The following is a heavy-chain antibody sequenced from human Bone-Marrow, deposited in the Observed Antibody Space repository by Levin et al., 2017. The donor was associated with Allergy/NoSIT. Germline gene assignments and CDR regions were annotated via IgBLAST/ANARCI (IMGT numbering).Heavy chain of an antibody. Sequence: SLKISCAASGFTFDDYGMDWVRQLPGQGLECVSGINWNGKKMEYADSVKGRFPITRDNANNSLFLQMNNLRDEDTALYYCAKHRLVMSAYDGFDIWGQGIMVIVSS. CDR3: AKHRLVMSAYDGFDI. CDR2: INWNGKKM. D-gene: IGHD3-16*01. V-gene: IGHV3-9*01. CDR1: GFTFDDYG. J-gene: IGHJ3*02.